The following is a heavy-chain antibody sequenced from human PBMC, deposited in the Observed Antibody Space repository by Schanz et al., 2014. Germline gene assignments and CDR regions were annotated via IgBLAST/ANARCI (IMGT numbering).Heavy chain of an antibody. Sequence: VQLVESGGGFVQPGGSLGLSCAASGFIFSNYGMHWVRRAPGKGLEWVAVIWSDGSGKYYADSVKGRFTISRDSPKNTLYLQMNSLRAEDTAMYYCARRASCSRIGCPFDSWGQGTLVTVSS. CDR3: ARRASCSRIGCPFDS. CDR2: IWSDGSGK. V-gene: IGHV3-33*01. J-gene: IGHJ4*02. D-gene: IGHD2-2*01. CDR1: GFIFSNYG.